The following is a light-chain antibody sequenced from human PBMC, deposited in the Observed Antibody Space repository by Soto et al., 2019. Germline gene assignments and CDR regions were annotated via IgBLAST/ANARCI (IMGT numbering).Light chain of an antibody. CDR3: QQRSNWPIT. Sequence: DIVLTQSPSTLSLSPHGLSTFSCRPRQRISSYLAWYQQKLGQAPRLLIYGASNRATGIPARFSGSGSGTDFTLSISSLEPEDFAVYYCQQRSNWPITFGQGTRLENK. CDR2: GAS. J-gene: IGKJ5*01. V-gene: IGKV3-11*01. CDR1: QRISSY.